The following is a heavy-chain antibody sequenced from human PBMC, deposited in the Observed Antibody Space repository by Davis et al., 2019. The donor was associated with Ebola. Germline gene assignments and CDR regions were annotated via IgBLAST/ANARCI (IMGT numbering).Heavy chain of an antibody. V-gene: IGHV3-48*02. CDR1: GFTFSSYS. D-gene: IGHD1-7*01. CDR2: ISSSSSTI. J-gene: IGHJ4*02. Sequence: GESLKISCAASGFTFSSYSMNWVRQAPGKGLEWVSYISSSSSTIYYADSVKGRFTISRDNAKNSLYLQMNSLRDEETAVYYCARDSNWNYRQVDYWGQGTLVTVSS. CDR3: ARDSNWNYRQVDY.